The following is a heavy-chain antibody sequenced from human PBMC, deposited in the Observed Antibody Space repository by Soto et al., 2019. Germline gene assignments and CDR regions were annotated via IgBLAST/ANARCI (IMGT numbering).Heavy chain of an antibody. CDR3: ARVPDY. J-gene: IGHJ4*02. V-gene: IGHV4-30-2*01. D-gene: IGHD2-2*01. Sequence: SETLSLTCAVSGGSISSGGYSWSWIRQPPGKGLEWIGYMYHSGSTYYNPSPKSRVTISIDRSKNQFSLKLSSVTAADTAVYYCARVPDYRGQGILVTVSS. CDR2: MYHSGST. CDR1: GGSISSGGYS.